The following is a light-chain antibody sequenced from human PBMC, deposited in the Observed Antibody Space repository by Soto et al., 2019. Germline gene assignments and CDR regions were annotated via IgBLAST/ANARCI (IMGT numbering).Light chain of an antibody. CDR1: QSVSSSY. J-gene: IGKJ4*01. Sequence: EIVLTQSPGTLSLSPGERATLSCRASQSVSSSYLAWYQQKPGQAPRLLIYGASSRATGIPDRFSGSGSGTDFTLTISRLEPEDFAVYYCQQYGSSPPERTFGGGTKVEIK. CDR2: GAS. CDR3: QQYGSSPPERT. V-gene: IGKV3-20*01.